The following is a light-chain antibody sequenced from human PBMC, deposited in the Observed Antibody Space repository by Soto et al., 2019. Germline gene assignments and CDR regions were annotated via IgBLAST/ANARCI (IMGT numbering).Light chain of an antibody. CDR1: SSNIGADYH. CDR2: GNN. V-gene: IGLV1-40*01. Sequence: QSVLTQPPSVSGAPGQRVTISCTGTSSNIGADYHVHWYRQLPGTAPKLLIYGNNHRPSGVPDRFSGSKSGPSASLAITGLQTEDEADYYCQSYDTGLRGMIFGGGTKVTVL. CDR3: QSYDTGLRGMI. J-gene: IGLJ2*01.